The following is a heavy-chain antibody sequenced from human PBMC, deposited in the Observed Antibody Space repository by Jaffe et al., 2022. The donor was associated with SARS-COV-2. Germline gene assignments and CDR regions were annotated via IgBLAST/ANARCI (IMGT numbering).Heavy chain of an antibody. CDR1: GFTFSSYA. Sequence: EVQLVESGGGLVQPGGSLRLSCAASGFTFSSYAMSWVRQAPGKGLEWVSAISGSGGSTYYADSVKGRFTISRDNSKNTLYLQMNSLRAEDTAVYYCAKCPTAWVSNYYYMDVWGKGTTVTVSS. D-gene: IGHD5-18*01. CDR2: ISGSGGST. CDR3: AKCPTAWVSNYYYMDV. V-gene: IGHV3-23*04. J-gene: IGHJ6*03.